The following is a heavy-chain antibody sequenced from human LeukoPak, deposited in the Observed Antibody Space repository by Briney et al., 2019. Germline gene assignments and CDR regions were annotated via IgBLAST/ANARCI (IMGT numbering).Heavy chain of an antibody. Sequence: ASVKVSCKASGYTFTNYGISWVRQAPGQGLEWMGWISAYNGNTNYAQKLQGRVTMTTDTSTSTAYMELRSLRSDDTAVYYCARGHSSSWYHYYYYYMDVWGKGTTVTISS. J-gene: IGHJ6*03. D-gene: IGHD6-13*01. CDR1: GYTFTNYG. CDR3: ARGHSSSWYHYYYYYMDV. V-gene: IGHV1-18*01. CDR2: ISAYNGNT.